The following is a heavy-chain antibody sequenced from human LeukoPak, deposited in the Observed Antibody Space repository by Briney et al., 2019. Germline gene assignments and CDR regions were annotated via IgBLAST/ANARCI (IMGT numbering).Heavy chain of an antibody. CDR3: ARCLMVRGALSLFDY. Sequence: GESLKISCKNSGYSFTNYWIGWVRQMPGKGLEWMGIIYPGDSDTRYSPSFQGQVTISADKSISTAYLQWSSLKASDSAMYYCARCLMVRGALSLFDYWGQGTLVTVSS. J-gene: IGHJ4*02. V-gene: IGHV5-51*01. D-gene: IGHD3-10*01. CDR1: GYSFTNYW. CDR2: IYPGDSDT.